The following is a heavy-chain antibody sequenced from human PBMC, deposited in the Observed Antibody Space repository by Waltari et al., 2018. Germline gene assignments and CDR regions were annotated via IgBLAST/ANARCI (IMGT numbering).Heavy chain of an antibody. CDR1: GFTFSSYG. CDR2: IWYDGSNK. V-gene: IGHV3-33*01. Sequence: QVQLVESGGGVVQPGRSLRLSCAASGFTFSSYGMYWVRQAPGKGLEWVAVIWYDGSNKYYADSVKGRFTISRDNSKNTLYLQMNSLRAEDTAVYYCAFLPTFEDDAFDIWGQGTMVTVSS. J-gene: IGHJ3*02. CDR3: AFLPTFEDDAFDI. D-gene: IGHD1-1*01.